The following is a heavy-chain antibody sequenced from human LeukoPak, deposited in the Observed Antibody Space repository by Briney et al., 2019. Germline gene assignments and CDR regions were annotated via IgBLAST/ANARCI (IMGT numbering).Heavy chain of an antibody. CDR1: GYSISSGYY. J-gene: IGHJ3*02. D-gene: IGHD3-9*01. CDR2: IYHSGST. CDR3: ARTKHYDILTGLDAFDI. Sequence: SETLSFTCAVSGYSISSGYYWGWIRQPPGKGLEWIGSIYHSGSTYYNPSLKSRVTISVDTSKNQFSLKLSSVTAADTAAYYCARTKHYDILTGLDAFDIWGQGTMVTASS. V-gene: IGHV4-38-2*01.